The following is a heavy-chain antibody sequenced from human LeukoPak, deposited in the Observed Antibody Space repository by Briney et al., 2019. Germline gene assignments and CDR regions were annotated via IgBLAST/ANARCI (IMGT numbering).Heavy chain of an antibody. CDR1: GFTFSSYS. CDR3: AKAGHSSIGRLGY. CDR2: IYSDNT. J-gene: IGHJ4*02. V-gene: IGHV3-53*01. Sequence: GGSLRLSCAASGFTFSSYSMNWVRQAPGKGLEWVSFIYSDNTHYSDSVKGRFTISRDNSKNTLYLQMNSLRAEDTAVYYCAKAGHSSIGRLGYWGQGTLVTVSS. D-gene: IGHD6-13*01.